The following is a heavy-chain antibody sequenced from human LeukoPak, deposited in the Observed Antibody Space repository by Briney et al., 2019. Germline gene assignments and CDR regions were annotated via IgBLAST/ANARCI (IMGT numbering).Heavy chain of an antibody. J-gene: IGHJ5*02. CDR2: INPNSGGT. Sequence: GASVKVSCKASGYTFTGYYMHWVRQAPGQGLEWMGWINPNSGGTNYAQKFQGRVTMTEDTSTDTAYMELSSLRSEDTAVYYCATIYRLYDILTGYYTYNWFDPWGQGTLVTVSS. D-gene: IGHD3-9*01. V-gene: IGHV1-2*02. CDR3: ATIYRLYDILTGYYTYNWFDP. CDR1: GYTFTGYY.